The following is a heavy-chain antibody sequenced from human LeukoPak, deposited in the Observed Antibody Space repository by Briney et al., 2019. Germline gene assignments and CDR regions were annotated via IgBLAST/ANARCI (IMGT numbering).Heavy chain of an antibody. CDR3: ARGSYYYGSVSYSRFDP. V-gene: IGHV4-39*07. Sequence: SETLSLTCTVSGGSISSSSYYWGWIRQPPGKGLEWIGSIYYSGSTYYNPSLKSRVTISVDTSKNQFSLKLSSVTAADTAVYYCARGSYYYGSVSYSRFDPWGQGTLVTVSS. J-gene: IGHJ5*02. CDR1: GGSISSSSYY. D-gene: IGHD3-10*01. CDR2: IYYSGST.